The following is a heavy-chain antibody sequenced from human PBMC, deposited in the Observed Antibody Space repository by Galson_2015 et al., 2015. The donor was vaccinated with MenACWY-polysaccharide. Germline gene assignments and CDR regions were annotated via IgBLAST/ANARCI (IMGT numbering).Heavy chain of an antibody. J-gene: IGHJ4*02. CDR2: IRSKANSYAT. V-gene: IGHV3-73*01. D-gene: IGHD1-26*01. CDR1: GFTFSGSA. CDR3: TGTVLVGATIY. Sequence: SLRLSCAASGFTFSGSAMHWVRQASGKGLEWVGRIRSKANSYATAYAASVKGRFTISRDDSKNTAYLQMNSLKTEDTAVYYCTGTVLVGATIYWGQGTLVTVSS.